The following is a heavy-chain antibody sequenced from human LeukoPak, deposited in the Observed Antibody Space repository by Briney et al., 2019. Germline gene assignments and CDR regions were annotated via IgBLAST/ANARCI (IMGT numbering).Heavy chain of an antibody. J-gene: IGHJ4*02. D-gene: IGHD6-6*01. CDR2: IYYSGST. CDR3: ARHRGSSSLFDY. CDR1: GGSISSNDYY. V-gene: IGHV4-39*01. Sequence: SETLSLTCTVSGGSISSNDYYWDWIRQPPGMGLEYIGSIYYSGSTYYNPSLKSRVTISVDTSKNQFSLKLSSVTAADTAVYYCARHRGSSSLFDYWGQGTLATVSS.